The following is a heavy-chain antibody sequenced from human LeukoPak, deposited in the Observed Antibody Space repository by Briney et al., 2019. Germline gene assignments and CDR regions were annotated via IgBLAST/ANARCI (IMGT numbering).Heavy chain of an antibody. CDR2: IWYDGSNK. Sequence: GGSLRLSCAASGFTFRSYGMHWVGKAQGKGLGWVAVIWYDGSNKYYADSVKGRFTISRDNSKNTLYLQMNSLRAEDTAVYYCARPAHYYDSSGLFDYWGQGTLVTVSS. V-gene: IGHV3-33*01. J-gene: IGHJ4*02. CDR1: GFTFRSYG. D-gene: IGHD3-22*01. CDR3: ARPAHYYDSSGLFDY.